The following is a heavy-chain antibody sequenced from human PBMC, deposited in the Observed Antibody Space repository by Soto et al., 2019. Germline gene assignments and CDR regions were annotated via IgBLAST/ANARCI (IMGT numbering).Heavy chain of an antibody. CDR3: ARNGVATYHFDY. Sequence: QVQLVQSGAEVKKPGASVKVSCKTSGYTFTTYAMHRVRQAPGQRLEWMGWINIGNGDTKFSQKFQGRVTFTRDTSASTAYMELSSLRSEDTAVYYCARNGVATYHFDYWGQGTLVTVSS. CDR1: GYTFTTYA. V-gene: IGHV1-3*04. CDR2: INIGNGDT. D-gene: IGHD5-12*01. J-gene: IGHJ4*02.